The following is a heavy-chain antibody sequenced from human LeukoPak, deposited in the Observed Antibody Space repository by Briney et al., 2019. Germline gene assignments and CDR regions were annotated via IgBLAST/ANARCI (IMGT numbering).Heavy chain of an antibody. J-gene: IGHJ5*02. CDR1: GGSFSGYY. CDR2: INHSGST. Sequence: PSETLSLTCAVYGGSFSGYYWSWIRQPPGKGLEWIGEINHSGSTNYNPSLKSRVTISVDTSKNQFSLKLSSVTAADTAVYYCARGRDSSSWRMRGYNWFDPWGQGTLVTVSS. V-gene: IGHV4-34*01. CDR3: ARGRDSSSWRMRGYNWFDP. D-gene: IGHD6-13*01.